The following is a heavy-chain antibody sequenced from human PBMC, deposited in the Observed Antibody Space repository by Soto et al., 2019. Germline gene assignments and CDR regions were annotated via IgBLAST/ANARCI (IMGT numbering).Heavy chain of an antibody. D-gene: IGHD3-22*01. Sequence: SETLSLTCTVSGGSISSGDYYWSWIRQPPGKGLEWIGYIYYSGSTYYNPSLKSRVTISVDTSKNQFSLKLSSVTAADTAVYYCARDPYYYESSGLAWGQGTLVTVSS. V-gene: IGHV4-30-4*01. CDR2: IYYSGST. J-gene: IGHJ4*02. CDR1: GGSISSGDYY. CDR3: ARDPYYYESSGLA.